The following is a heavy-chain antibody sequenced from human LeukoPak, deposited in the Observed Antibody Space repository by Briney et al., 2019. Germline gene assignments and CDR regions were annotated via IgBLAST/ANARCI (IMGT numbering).Heavy chain of an antibody. CDR1: GYTFSSYG. D-gene: IGHD5-12*01. CDR3: ARDQGIYNHRIIDS. CDR2: ISAYNGNT. J-gene: IGHJ4*02. V-gene: IGHV1-18*01. Sequence: ASVKVSCKSSGYTFSSYGIIWVRQAPGQGLEWMGWISAYNGNTNFAQEFQGRVTMTTDTSTSTASMELRSLRSDDTAVYYCARDQGIYNHRIIDSWGQGTLVTVPS.